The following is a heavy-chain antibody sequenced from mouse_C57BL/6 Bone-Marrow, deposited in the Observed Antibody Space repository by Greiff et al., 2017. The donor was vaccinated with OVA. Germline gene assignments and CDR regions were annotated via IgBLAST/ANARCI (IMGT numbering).Heavy chain of an antibody. CDR2: IHPNSGST. V-gene: IGHV1-64*01. CDR3: ARPYGSSYRAMDY. D-gene: IGHD1-1*01. Sequence: QVQLQQPGAELVKPGASVKLSCKASGYTFTSYWMHWVKQRPGQGLEWIGMIHPNSGSTNYNEKFKSKATLTVDKSSSTAYMQLSSLTSEDSAVYYCARPYGSSYRAMDYWGQGTSVTVSS. J-gene: IGHJ4*01. CDR1: GYTFTSYW.